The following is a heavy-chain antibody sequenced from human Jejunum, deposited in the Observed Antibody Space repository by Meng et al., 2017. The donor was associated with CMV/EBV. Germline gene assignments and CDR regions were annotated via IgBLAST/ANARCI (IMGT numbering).Heavy chain of an antibody. J-gene: IGHJ5*02. V-gene: IGHV1-3*04. CDR2: IYTDSGDT. CDR3: ARGVISYHDS. D-gene: IGHD3-16*01. CDR1: GYTFTNFA. Sequence: KISCKTSGYTFTNFAIHWVRQAPGQRLEWMGWIYTDSGDTKFSQKFQGRVFFTSDTSATTAYMELSSLRSEDTAVYYCARGVISYHDSWGQGTLVTVSS.